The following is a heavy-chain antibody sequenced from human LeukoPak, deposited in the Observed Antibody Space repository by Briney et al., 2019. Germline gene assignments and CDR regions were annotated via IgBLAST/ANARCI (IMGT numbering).Heavy chain of an antibody. CDR2: IKQDASEK. V-gene: IGHV3-7*01. CDR3: AREEYSSSPFDY. J-gene: IGHJ4*02. D-gene: IGHD6-6*01. Sequence: GGPLRLSCAASGFTFSNYWMTWVRQAPGKGLEWVANIKQDASEKYYVDSVKGRFTISRDNAKNSLYLQMNSLRAEDTAVYYCAREEYSSSPFDYWGQGTLVTVSS. CDR1: GFTFSNYW.